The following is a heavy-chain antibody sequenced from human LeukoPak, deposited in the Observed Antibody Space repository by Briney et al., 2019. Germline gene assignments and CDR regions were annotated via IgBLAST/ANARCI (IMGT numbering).Heavy chain of an antibody. CDR3: ATDRDSGTPRFDF. CDR1: RFTFSTYA. D-gene: IGHD3-10*01. Sequence: GGSLGLSCAASRFTFSTYAMSWVRQAPGRGLEWVSTISGSGGSTYYADSVKVRFAISRDNSKNMLYLQMNSLRAEDTAVYYCATDRDSGTPRFDFWGRGALVTVSS. CDR2: ISGSGGST. J-gene: IGHJ4*02. V-gene: IGHV3-23*01.